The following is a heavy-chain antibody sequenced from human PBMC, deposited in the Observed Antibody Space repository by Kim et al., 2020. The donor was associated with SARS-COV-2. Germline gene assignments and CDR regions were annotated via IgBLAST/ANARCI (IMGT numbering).Heavy chain of an antibody. CDR1: GGTFSSYA. V-gene: IGHV1-69*13. D-gene: IGHD6-19*01. J-gene: IGHJ5*02. CDR2: IIPIFGTA. Sequence: SVKVSCKASGGTFSSYAISWVRQAPGQGLEWMGGIIPIFGTANYAQKFQGRVTITADESTSTAYMELSSLRSEDTAVYYCARVYIAVAVRGSVRAPSHDWFDPWGQGTLVTVSS. CDR3: ARVYIAVAVRGSVRAPSHDWFDP.